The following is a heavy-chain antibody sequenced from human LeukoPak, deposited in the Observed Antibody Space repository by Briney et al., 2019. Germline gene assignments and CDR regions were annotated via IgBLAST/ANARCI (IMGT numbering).Heavy chain of an antibody. V-gene: IGHV4-34*01. J-gene: IGHJ6*02. Sequence: KASETLSLTCAVYGGSFSGYYWSWIRQPPGKGLEWIGEINHSGSTNYNPFLKSRVTISVDTSKNQFSLKLSSVTAADTAVYYCARGRGVVPPLGYYYGMDVWGQGTTVTVSS. D-gene: IGHD2-15*01. CDR2: INHSGST. CDR3: ARGRGVVPPLGYYYGMDV. CDR1: GGSFSGYY.